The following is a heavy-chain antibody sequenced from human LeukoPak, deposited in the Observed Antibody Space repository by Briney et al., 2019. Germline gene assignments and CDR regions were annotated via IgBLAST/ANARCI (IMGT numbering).Heavy chain of an antibody. J-gene: IGHJ4*02. CDR3: ARDAENNYGSGSYYSEY. Sequence: SETLSLTCTVSGGSISSYYWSWIRQPAGKGLEWIGRIYTSGSTNHNPSLKSRVTMSVGTPKNQFSLKLSSVTAADTAVYYCARDAENNYGSGSYYSEYWGQGTLVTVSS. CDR1: GGSISSYY. V-gene: IGHV4-4*07. D-gene: IGHD3-10*01. CDR2: IYTSGST.